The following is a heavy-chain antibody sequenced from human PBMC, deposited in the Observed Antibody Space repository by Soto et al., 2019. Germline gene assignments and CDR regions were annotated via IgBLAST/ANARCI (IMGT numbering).Heavy chain of an antibody. Sequence: QVQLEESGPGLVKPSQTLSLTCSVSGGSFSSDSFIWSWVRQLPGKGLDWIGYIYYSGTTYYNPSFRSRVIMSVDTSKNQFSLKLSSVTAADTAVYYCARDHKWDGMDVWGQGTTVTVSS. CDR2: IYYSGTT. CDR1: GGSFSSDSFI. V-gene: IGHV4-31*03. J-gene: IGHJ6*02. CDR3: ARDHKWDGMDV. D-gene: IGHD1-26*01.